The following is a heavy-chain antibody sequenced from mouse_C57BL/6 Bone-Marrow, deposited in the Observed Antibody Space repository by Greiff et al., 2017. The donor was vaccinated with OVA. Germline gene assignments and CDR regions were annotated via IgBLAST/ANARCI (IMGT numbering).Heavy chain of an antibody. CDR1: GFNIKDDY. CDR2: IDPENGDT. Sequence: VQLQQSGAELVRPGASVKLSCTASGFNIKDDYMHWVKQRPEQGLEWIGWIDPENGDTEYASKFQGKATITADTSSNTAYLQLSSLTSEDTAVYYCTTRVGNYYFDYWGQGTTLTVSS. D-gene: IGHD2-1*01. J-gene: IGHJ2*01. V-gene: IGHV14-4*01. CDR3: TTRVGNYYFDY.